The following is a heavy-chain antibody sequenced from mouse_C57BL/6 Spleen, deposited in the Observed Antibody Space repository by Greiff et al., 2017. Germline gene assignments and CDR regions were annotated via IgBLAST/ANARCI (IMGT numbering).Heavy chain of an antibody. Sequence: EVHLVESGGGLVKPGGSLKLSCAASGFTFSDYGMHWVRQAPEKGLEWVAYISSGSSTIYYADTVKGRFTISRDNAKNTLFLQMTSLRSEDTAMYYCAIDSSGPYYFDYWGQGTTLTVSS. J-gene: IGHJ2*01. CDR1: GFTFSDYG. V-gene: IGHV5-17*01. CDR3: AIDSSGPYYFDY. D-gene: IGHD3-2*02. CDR2: ISSGSSTI.